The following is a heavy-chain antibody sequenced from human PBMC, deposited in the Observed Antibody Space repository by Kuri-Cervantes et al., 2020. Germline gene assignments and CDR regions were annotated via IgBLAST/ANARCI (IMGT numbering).Heavy chain of an antibody. Sequence: SVKVSCKASGGTFSSYTISWVRQAPGQGLEWMGRIIPILGIANYAQKFQGRVTITADKSTSTAYMELRSLRSDDTAVYYCARGPLGVVVTATHNWFDPWGQGTLVTVSS. CDR2: IIPILGIA. V-gene: IGHV1-69*02. CDR3: ARGPLGVVVTATHNWFDP. D-gene: IGHD2-21*02. CDR1: GGTFSSYT. J-gene: IGHJ5*02.